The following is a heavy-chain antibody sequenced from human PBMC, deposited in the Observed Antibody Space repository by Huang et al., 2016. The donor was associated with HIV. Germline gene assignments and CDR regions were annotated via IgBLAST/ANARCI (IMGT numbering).Heavy chain of an antibody. CDR3: AKGRTTVAKAFDY. CDR2: ISGGDGNT. CDR1: GFPFSIYA. Sequence: EVQLLESGGDLVQPGGSLRLSCAASGFPFSIYAMTWVRQAPGKGLEWVSTISGGDGNTYYADSVKGRFTISRDNSKNTLYLQIHSLGAEDTAIYYCAKGRTTVAKAFDYWGQGTLVTVSS. J-gene: IGHJ4*02. V-gene: IGHV3-23*01. D-gene: IGHD4-17*01.